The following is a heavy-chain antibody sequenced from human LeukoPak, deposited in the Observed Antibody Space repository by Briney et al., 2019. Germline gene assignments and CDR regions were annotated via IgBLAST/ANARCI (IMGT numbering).Heavy chain of an antibody. V-gene: IGHV3-7*01. CDR3: TRELWPADY. J-gene: IGHJ4*02. CDR1: GFTFSDYW. Sequence: GGSLRLSCEGSGFTFSDYWMGWVRQAPGKGLEWVANIIKDGSDKYYVDSVKGRFSISGDNAKNSVYLQMSGLRVEDTAVYYCTRELWPADYWGQGTLVTVSS. D-gene: IGHD3-16*01. CDR2: IIKDGSDK.